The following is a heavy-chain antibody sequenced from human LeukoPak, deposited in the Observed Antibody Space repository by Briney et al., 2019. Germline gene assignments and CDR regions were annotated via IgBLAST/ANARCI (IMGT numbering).Heavy chain of an antibody. V-gene: IGHV4-34*01. CDR1: GGPFSGYY. D-gene: IGHD2-21*02. CDR3: ARTYCGGDCRGYYYSYYMDV. CDR2: INHSGST. Sequence: SETLSLTCAVYGGPFSGYYWSWIRQPPGKGLEWIGEINHSGSTNYNPSLKSRVTISVDTSKKQFSLKLTSVTAADTAVYYCARTYCGGDCRGYYYSYYMDVWGKGTTVTISS. J-gene: IGHJ6*03.